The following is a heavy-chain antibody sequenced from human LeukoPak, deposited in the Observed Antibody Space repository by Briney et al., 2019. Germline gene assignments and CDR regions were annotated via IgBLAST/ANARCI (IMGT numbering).Heavy chain of an antibody. Sequence: GGSLRLSCAASGFTFSSYSMNWVRQAPGKGLEWVSSISTSSSYINYADSVKGRFTISRDNAKNSLYLQMHSLRAEDTAVYYCARGLGGSGYWGQGTLVTVSS. CDR2: ISTSSSYI. J-gene: IGHJ4*02. D-gene: IGHD6-19*01. V-gene: IGHV3-21*01. CDR3: ARGLGGSGY. CDR1: GFTFSSYS.